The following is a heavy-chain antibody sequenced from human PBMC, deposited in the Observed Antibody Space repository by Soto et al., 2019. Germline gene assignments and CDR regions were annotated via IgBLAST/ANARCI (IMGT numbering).Heavy chain of an antibody. CDR3: VRDPWDY. Sequence: EVQLVESGGGLVQPGGSLRLSCAASGFTVSSKYMSWVRQAPGKGLEWVSVIYTGGSTYYADSVKGRFTISRDNSKNTLYLQTNSLRDDDTAVYYCVRDPWDYWGQGTLVTVSS. J-gene: IGHJ4*02. CDR1: GFTVSSKY. V-gene: IGHV3-66*01. CDR2: IYTGGST.